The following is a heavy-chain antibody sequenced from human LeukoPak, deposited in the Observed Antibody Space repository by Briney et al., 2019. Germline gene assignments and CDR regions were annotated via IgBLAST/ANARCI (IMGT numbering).Heavy chain of an antibody. J-gene: IGHJ4*02. Sequence: GGSLRLSCTASGFTFGDYAMSWVRQAPGKGLEGVGFIRSKAYGGTTEYAASVKGRFTISRDDSKSIAYLQMNSLKTEDTAVYYCTRAMEWELLFDYWGQGTLVTVSS. V-gene: IGHV3-49*04. D-gene: IGHD1-26*01. CDR1: GFTFGDYA. CDR3: TRAMEWELLFDY. CDR2: IRSKAYGGTT.